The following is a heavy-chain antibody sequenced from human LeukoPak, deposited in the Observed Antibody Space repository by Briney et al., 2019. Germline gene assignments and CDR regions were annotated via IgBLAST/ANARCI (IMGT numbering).Heavy chain of an antibody. Sequence: GGSLRLSCAASGFTFSSYSMNWVRQAPGKGLEWVSPISSSSSYIYYADSVKGRFTISRDNAKNSLYLQMNSLRAEDTAVYYCAKDGDKSLHYYDSSGYGYWGQGTLVTVSS. V-gene: IGHV3-21*01. CDR1: GFTFSSYS. J-gene: IGHJ4*02. CDR2: ISSSSSYI. CDR3: AKDGDKSLHYYDSSGYGY. D-gene: IGHD3-22*01.